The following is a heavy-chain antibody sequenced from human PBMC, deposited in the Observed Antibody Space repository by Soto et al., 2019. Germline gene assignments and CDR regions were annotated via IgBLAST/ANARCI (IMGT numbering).Heavy chain of an antibody. CDR3: AKDLRPDGRYDLDY. J-gene: IGHJ4*02. CDR2: MIGDGSSW. D-gene: IGHD1-26*01. CDR1: GFNFRLYA. V-gene: IGHV3-23*01. Sequence: EVQLLESGGGLAQAGGSLRLSCAASGFNFRLYAMTWVRQAPGKGLEWVSVMIGDGSSWDYADCVRGRFTISRDNSKNTLYLQMNRLRAEDTAVYYCAKDLRPDGRYDLDYWGQGTLVTVSS.